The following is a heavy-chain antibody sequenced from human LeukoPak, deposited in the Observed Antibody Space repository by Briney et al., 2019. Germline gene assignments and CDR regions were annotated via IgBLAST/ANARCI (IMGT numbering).Heavy chain of an antibody. D-gene: IGHD3-10*01. J-gene: IGHJ6*03. CDR2: INPNSGGT. CDR3: ARGDTMVRGAIPYYYYMDV. V-gene: IGHV1-2*02. Sequence: ASVKVSCKASGYTFTGYYIHWVRQAPGQGLECVGWINPNSGGTNYAQKFQGRVTMTRDTSISTAYMELSRLRSDDTAVYYCARGDTMVRGAIPYYYYMDVWGKGTTVTVSS. CDR1: GYTFTGYY.